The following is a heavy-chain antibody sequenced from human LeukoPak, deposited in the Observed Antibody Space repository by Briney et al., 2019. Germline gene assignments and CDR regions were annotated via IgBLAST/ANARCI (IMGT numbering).Heavy chain of an antibody. J-gene: IGHJ4*02. V-gene: IGHV3-66*01. D-gene: IGHD6-19*01. Sequence: GGSLRLSCAASGFTVSSSYMSWVRQAPGKGLEWVSALYTGGSTYYADSVKGRFTVSRDNSKNTLYLQMNSLRAEDTAVYYCARGRGTSGWGLFDYWGQGTLVTVSS. CDR3: ARGRGTSGWGLFDY. CDR1: GFTVSSSY. CDR2: LYTGGST.